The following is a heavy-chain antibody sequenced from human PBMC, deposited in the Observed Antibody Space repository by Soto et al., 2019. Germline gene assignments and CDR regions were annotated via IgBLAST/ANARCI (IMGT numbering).Heavy chain of an antibody. CDR2: ISAYNGNT. CDR3: ARDRAYYYDSSGLDAFDI. J-gene: IGHJ3*02. Sequence: QVQLVQSGAEVKKPGASVKVSCKASGYTFTSYGISWVRQAPGQGLEWMGWISAYNGNTNYAQKLQGRVTMTTDTSTSTAYMELRSLRSDDTAAYYCARDRAYYYDSSGLDAFDIWGQGTMLTVSS. CDR1: GYTFTSYG. D-gene: IGHD3-22*01. V-gene: IGHV1-18*01.